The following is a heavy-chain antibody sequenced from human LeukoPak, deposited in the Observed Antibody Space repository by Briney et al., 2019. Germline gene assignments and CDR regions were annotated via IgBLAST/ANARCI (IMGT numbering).Heavy chain of an antibody. CDR2: FDPEDGET. CDR3: ATDSPHYGPLGY. Sequence: ASVKVSCKVSGYTLTELSMHWVRQAPGKGLEWMGGFDPEDGETIYAQKFQGRVTMTEDTSTDTAYMELSSLRSEATAVYYCATDSPHYGPLGYWGQGTLVTVSS. D-gene: IGHD4-17*01. J-gene: IGHJ4*02. V-gene: IGHV1-24*01. CDR1: GYTLTELS.